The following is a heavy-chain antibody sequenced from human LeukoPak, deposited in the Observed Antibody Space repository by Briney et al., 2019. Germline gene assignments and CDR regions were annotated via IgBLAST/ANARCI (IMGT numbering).Heavy chain of an antibody. CDR3: ARAVGWTQNSYYLDY. D-gene: IGHD3/OR15-3a*01. V-gene: IGHV3-74*03. Sequence: GGSLRLSCAASGFTFSNYWMYWVRQAPGKGLVWVSRINSDGTTTTYADSLKGRFTSSRDNAKNTLYLQVNSLRAEDTALYYCARAVGWTQNSYYLDYWGQGTLVIVSA. CDR1: GFTFSNYW. CDR2: INSDGTTT. J-gene: IGHJ4*02.